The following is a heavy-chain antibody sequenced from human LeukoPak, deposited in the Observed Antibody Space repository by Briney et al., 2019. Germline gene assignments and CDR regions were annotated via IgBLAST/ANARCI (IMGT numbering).Heavy chain of an antibody. J-gene: IGHJ4*02. V-gene: IGHV4-39*01. CDR1: GGSISGSCCY. CDR3: SRTTGDSAIIAAH. D-gene: IGHD3-16*01. Sequence: PSETLSLTCTVSGGSISGSCCYWGWIRQTPGKDLEWIGSTSYSGSTHYNPSFKSRVTVSVDTSKNQFFLNLSSVTAAYTAVYYCSRTTGDSAIIAAHWGQGTLVTVSS. CDR2: TSYSGST.